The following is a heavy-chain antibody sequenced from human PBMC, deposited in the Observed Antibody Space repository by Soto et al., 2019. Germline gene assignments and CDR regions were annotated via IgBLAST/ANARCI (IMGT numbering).Heavy chain of an antibody. J-gene: IGHJ3*01. CDR2: TFNYSPNP. V-gene: IGHV3-21*01. Sequence: EVQLVESGGGLVKPGGSLRLSCAASGFASRSFGINWVRQAPGKGVQCVSSTFNYSPNPDYPDSVKSRFTISRDNAENSEYLQMDSLRVEATAVYYCAREEGYCRGGSCFRRAFDPWGQATVVTVSS. CDR3: AREEGYCRGGSCFRRAFDP. CDR1: GFASRSFG. D-gene: IGHD2-15*01.